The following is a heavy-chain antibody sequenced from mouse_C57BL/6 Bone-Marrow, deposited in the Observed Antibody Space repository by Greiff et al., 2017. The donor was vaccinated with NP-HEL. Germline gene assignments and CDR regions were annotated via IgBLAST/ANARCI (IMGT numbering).Heavy chain of an antibody. Sequence: VQLQQSGPVLVKPGASVQMSCKASGYTFTDYYMNWVKQSHGKSLEWIGVINPYNGGTSYNQKFKGKATLTVVKSSSTAYMELNSLTSEDSAVYYCARWMTMDYWGQGTSVTVSS. CDR3: ARWMTMDY. CDR1: GYTFTDYY. V-gene: IGHV1-19*01. CDR2: INPYNGGT. J-gene: IGHJ4*01.